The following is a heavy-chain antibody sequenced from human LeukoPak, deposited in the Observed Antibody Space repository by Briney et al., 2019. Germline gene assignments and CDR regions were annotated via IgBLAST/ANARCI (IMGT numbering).Heavy chain of an antibody. Sequence: SGTLSLTCTVSGGSISRYYWSWIRQPPGKGLEWIGYIYYSGSTNYNPSLKSRVTISVDTSKNQFSLKLSSVTAADTAVYYCARRYSSGPFDYWGQGTLVTVSS. CDR3: ARRYSSGPFDY. CDR1: GGSISRYY. D-gene: IGHD6-19*01. CDR2: IYYSGST. V-gene: IGHV4-59*01. J-gene: IGHJ4*02.